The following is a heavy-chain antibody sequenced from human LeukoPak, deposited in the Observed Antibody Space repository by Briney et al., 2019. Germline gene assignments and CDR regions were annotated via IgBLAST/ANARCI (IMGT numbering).Heavy chain of an antibody. CDR3: ARARKSGAITMIRGVRDRGWFDS. CDR1: GFTFSTYG. Sequence: GGSLRLSCVASGFTFSTYGMRWVRQAPGKGLEWVAFIRTDGSNNYYADSVKGRFTISRDNSKNTLYLQMNSLRAEDRSIYYCARARKSGAITMIRGVRDRGWFDSWGQGTLVTVSS. J-gene: IGHJ5*01. V-gene: IGHV3-30*02. CDR2: IRTDGSNN. D-gene: IGHD3-10*01.